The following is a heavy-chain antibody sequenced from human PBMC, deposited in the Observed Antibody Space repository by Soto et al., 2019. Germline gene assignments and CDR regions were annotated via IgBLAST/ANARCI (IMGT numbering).Heavy chain of an antibody. D-gene: IGHD6-6*01. CDR3: ARAVRVPGGLYSSSLWSPYYYFGMDV. Sequence: SVKVSCKASGGTFSSYAISWVRQAPGQGLEWMGGIIPIFGTANYAQKFQGRVTITADKSTSTAYMELSSLRSEDTAVYYCARAVRVPGGLYSSSLWSPYYYFGMDVWGQGTTVTVSS. CDR1: GGTFSSYA. CDR2: IIPIFGTA. V-gene: IGHV1-69*06. J-gene: IGHJ6*02.